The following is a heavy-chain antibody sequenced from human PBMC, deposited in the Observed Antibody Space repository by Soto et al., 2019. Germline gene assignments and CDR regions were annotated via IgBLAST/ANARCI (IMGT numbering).Heavy chain of an antibody. CDR1: GGSISSYY. CDR2: IYYSRST. Sequence: PSETLSLTCTVSGGSISSYYWSWIRQPPGKGLEWIGYIYYSRSTNYNPSLKSRVTVSVDTSKNQFSLKLTSMTAADTAVYYCARGALTTYFDYWGQGTLVTVSS. J-gene: IGHJ4*02. V-gene: IGHV4-59*01. CDR3: ARGALTTYFDY.